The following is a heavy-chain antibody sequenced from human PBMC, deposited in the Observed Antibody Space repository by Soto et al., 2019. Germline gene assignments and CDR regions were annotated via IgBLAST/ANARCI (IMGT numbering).Heavy chain of an antibody. CDR2: INEDRSDE. J-gene: IGHJ4*02. CDR3: ARDPTVGDYSC. CDR1: AFAFRECS. D-gene: IGHD4-4*01. V-gene: IGHV3-7*01. Sequence: PGVPLTLSSPASAFAFRECSMSCFRQAPSKGLEGVANINEDRSDECYVNCVMGRFTISRDNAKNSGYLQMNNLRVEGTALYYCARDPTVGDYSCWGQGNQVTVS.